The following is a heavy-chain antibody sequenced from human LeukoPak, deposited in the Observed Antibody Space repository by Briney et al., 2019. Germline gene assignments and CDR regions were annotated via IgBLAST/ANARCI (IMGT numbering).Heavy chain of an antibody. J-gene: IGHJ4*02. V-gene: IGHV3-11*04. D-gene: IGHD3-16*01. CDR2: ISHSSNTI. CDR3: ARDYVWGSSSDY. CDR1: GVIFRDYY. Sequence: VGSLRLSCAASGVIFRDYYMSWIRQAPGEGLDWVSYISHSSNTIHYADSVRGRFTISRDNAESSLYLQMNSLRVEDTAVYFCARDYVWGSSSDYWGQGTLVTVSS.